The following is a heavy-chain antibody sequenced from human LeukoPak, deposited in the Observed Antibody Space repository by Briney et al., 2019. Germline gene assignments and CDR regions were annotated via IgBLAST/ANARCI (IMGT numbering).Heavy chain of an antibody. CDR2: IRSKANTYAT. D-gene: IGHD3-3*01. CDR1: GFTFSGSA. V-gene: IGHV3-73*01. CDR3: TRQEIFGVFITDYYYYYYRAV. Sequence: PGGSLRLSCAASGFTFSGSAMHWVRQASGKGLEWVGRIRSKANTYATEYAASVKGRVTISRDDSKNTAYLQMNSLKTEDTAVYNCTRQEIFGVFITDYYYYYYRAVWGKGPTVPAS. J-gene: IGHJ6*03.